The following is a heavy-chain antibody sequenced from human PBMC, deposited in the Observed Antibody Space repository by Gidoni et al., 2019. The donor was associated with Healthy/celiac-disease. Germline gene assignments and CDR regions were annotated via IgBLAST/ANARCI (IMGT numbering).Heavy chain of an antibody. J-gene: IGHJ6*03. CDR3: ARLNYGGSNSYYYYYYMDV. D-gene: IGHD3-16*01. Sequence: GKGLEWMGKIDPSDSSTNYSPSFQGHVTISADKSISTAYLHWSSLKASDTAMYFCARLNYGGSNSYYYYYYMDVWGKGTTVTVSS. CDR2: IDPSDSST. V-gene: IGHV5-10-1*01.